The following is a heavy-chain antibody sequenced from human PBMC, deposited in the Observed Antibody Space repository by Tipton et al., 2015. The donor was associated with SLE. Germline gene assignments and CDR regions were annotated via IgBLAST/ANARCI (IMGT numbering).Heavy chain of an antibody. V-gene: IGHV4-38-2*02. J-gene: IGHJ5*02. CDR1: GYPISSGYN. D-gene: IGHD5-12*01. Sequence: TLSLTCTVSGYPISSGYNWGWIRQPPGKGLEWIGSIYDSWTTYYNPSLKRRVTISADTSKNQFSLKLTSVTAADTAVYYCARDRHYRGNVWFDPWGQGTLVTVSS. CDR2: IYDSWTT. CDR3: ARDRHYRGNVWFDP.